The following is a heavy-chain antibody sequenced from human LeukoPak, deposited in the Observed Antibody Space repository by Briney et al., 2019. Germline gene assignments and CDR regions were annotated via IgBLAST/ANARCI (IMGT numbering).Heavy chain of an antibody. J-gene: IGHJ6*02. CDR2: IYSGGST. Sequence: GGSLRLSCAASGFTVSSNYMSWVRQAPGKGLEWVSVIYSGGSTYYADSVKGRFTISRDNSKNTLYLQMNSLRAEDTAVYYCARDRELRYFDWLPTPYYYYYGVDVWGQGTTVTVSS. D-gene: IGHD3-9*01. V-gene: IGHV3-66*02. CDR3: ARDRELRYFDWLPTPYYYYYGVDV. CDR1: GFTVSSNY.